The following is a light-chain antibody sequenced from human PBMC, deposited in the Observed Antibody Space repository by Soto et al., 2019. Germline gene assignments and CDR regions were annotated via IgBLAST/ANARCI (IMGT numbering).Light chain of an antibody. CDR2: DAS. CDR3: QQYNNWPRT. CDR1: QSVSSD. J-gene: IGKJ1*01. V-gene: IGKV3D-15*01. Sequence: EIVMTQSPATLSVSPGERATRSCRASQSVSSDLAWYHQKPGQAPRLLIYDASNRATGIPARFSGSGSGTDFTLTISSLEPEDFAVYYCQQYNNWPRTFGQGTKVDIK.